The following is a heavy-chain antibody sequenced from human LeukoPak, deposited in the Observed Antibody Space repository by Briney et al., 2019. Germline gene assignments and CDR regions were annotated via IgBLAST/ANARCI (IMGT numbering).Heavy chain of an antibody. D-gene: IGHD2-2*01. Sequence: ASVKVSCKASGYTFTSYGISWVRQAPGQGLEWMGWISAYNGNTNYAQKFQGRVTMTTDTSTSTAYMELRSLRSDDTAVYYCARSDIVVVPAAMPTHYYYYYGMDVWGQGTTVTVSS. CDR2: ISAYNGNT. V-gene: IGHV1-18*01. CDR1: GYTFTSYG. J-gene: IGHJ6*02. CDR3: ARSDIVVVPAAMPTHYYYYYGMDV.